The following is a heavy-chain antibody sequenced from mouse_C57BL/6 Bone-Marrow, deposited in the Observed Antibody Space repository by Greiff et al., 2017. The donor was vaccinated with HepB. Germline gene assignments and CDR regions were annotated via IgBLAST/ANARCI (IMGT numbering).Heavy chain of an antibody. Sequence: EVKVVESGGGLVQSGGSLKLSCAASGFTFSDYYMYWVRQTPEKRLEWVAYISNGGGSTYYPDTVKGRFTISRDNAKNTLYLQMSRLKSEDTAMYYCARRDGYKAMDYWGQGTSVTVSS. CDR3: ARRDGYKAMDY. CDR1: GFTFSDYY. CDR2: ISNGGGST. J-gene: IGHJ4*01. D-gene: IGHD2-3*01. V-gene: IGHV5-12*01.